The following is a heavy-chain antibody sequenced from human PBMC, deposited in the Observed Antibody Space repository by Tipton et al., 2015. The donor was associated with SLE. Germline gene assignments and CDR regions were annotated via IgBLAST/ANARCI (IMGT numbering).Heavy chain of an antibody. CDR2: IYTSGST. CDR1: GGSISSGSYY. CDR3: ARGEYQLLRGGAFDI. J-gene: IGHJ3*02. Sequence: TLSLTCTVSGGSISSGSYYWSWIRQPAGKGLEWIGRIYTSGSTNYNPSLKSRVTISVDTSKNQFSLKLSSVTAADTAVYYCARGEYQLLRGGAFDIWGQGTMVTVSS. D-gene: IGHD2-2*01. V-gene: IGHV4-61*02.